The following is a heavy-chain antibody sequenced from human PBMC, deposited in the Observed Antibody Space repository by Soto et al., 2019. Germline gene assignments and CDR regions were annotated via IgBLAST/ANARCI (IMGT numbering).Heavy chain of an antibody. CDR1: GFTFSNYV. Sequence: GGSLRLSCAASGFTFSNYVMTWVRQAPGKGLEWVSGISDSGDSTYYADSVKGRFTISRDYSTNTLYLQMNSLRVEDTAVYYCAKGHYDILTGLDYWGQGILVTVSS. D-gene: IGHD3-9*01. CDR3: AKGHYDILTGLDY. V-gene: IGHV3-23*01. CDR2: ISDSGDST. J-gene: IGHJ4*02.